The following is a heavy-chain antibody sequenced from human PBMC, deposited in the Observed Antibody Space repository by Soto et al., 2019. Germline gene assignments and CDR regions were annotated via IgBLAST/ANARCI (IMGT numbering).Heavy chain of an antibody. CDR3: ARDNPVLSAPLHY. V-gene: IGHV3-33*05. J-gene: IGHJ4*01. Sequence: GKGLEWVAVISYDGSNKYYADSVKGRFTISRDTSKNTLSLQMTSLGADDTALYYCARDNPVLSAPLHY. CDR2: ISYDGSNK.